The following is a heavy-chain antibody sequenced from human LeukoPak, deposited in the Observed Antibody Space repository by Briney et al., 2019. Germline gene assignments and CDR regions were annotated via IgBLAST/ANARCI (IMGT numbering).Heavy chain of an antibody. V-gene: IGHV3-23*01. CDR2: ISGSGGST. CDR3: AKVGSDIVVVPAAHGAFDI. Sequence: GGSLRLSCAASGFTFSSYAMSWVRQAPGKGLEWVSAISGSGGSTYYADSVKGRFTISRDNSKNTLYLQMNSLRAEDTAVYYCAKVGSDIVVVPAAHGAFDIWGQGTMVTVSS. CDR1: GFTFSSYA. D-gene: IGHD2-2*01. J-gene: IGHJ3*02.